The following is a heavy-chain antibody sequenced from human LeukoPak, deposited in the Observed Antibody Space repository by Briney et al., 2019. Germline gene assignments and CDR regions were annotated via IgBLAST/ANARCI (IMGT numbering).Heavy chain of an antibody. CDR2: ISPSGDIT. V-gene: IGHV3-23*01. CDR3: AKDDAWLRFGE. CDR1: GFTFSNHG. J-gene: IGHJ4*02. Sequence: GGSLRLSCAASGFTFSNHGMSWVRQAPGKGLEWVSGISPSGDITYYADSVKGRFTISRDNSKNTLYLEVISLTAEDTAVYYCAKDDAWLRFGEWSQGTLVTVSS. D-gene: IGHD3-10*01.